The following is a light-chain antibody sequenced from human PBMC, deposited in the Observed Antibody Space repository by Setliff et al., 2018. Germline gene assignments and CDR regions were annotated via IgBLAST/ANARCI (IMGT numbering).Light chain of an antibody. Sequence: QSALSQPPSASGSPGQSVTISCTGTSSDIGDYNYVSWYQHHPGRAPKLLIYDVDKRPSGVPDRFSGSKSGNTASLTVSGLQADDEADYYCGAYAGSSKKIFGTGTKAPS. J-gene: IGLJ1*01. CDR3: GAYAGSSKKI. CDR1: SSDIGDYNY. V-gene: IGLV2-8*01. CDR2: DVD.